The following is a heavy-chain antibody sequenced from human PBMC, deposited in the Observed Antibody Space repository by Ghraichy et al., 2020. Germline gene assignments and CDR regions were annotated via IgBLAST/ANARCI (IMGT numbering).Heavy chain of an antibody. CDR2: IYYSGST. Sequence: SETLSLTCTVSGGSISSGGYYWSWIRQHPGKGLEWIGYIYYSGSTYYNPSLKSRVTISVDTSKNQFSLKLSSVTVADTAVYYCARAHNWNYVGDYYYYYMDVWGKGTTVTVSS. CDR1: GGSISSGGYY. CDR3: ARAHNWNYVGDYYYYYMDV. D-gene: IGHD1-7*01. V-gene: IGHV4-31*03. J-gene: IGHJ6*03.